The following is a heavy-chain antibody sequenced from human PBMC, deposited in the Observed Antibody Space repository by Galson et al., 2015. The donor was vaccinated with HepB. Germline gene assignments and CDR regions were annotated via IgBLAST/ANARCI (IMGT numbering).Heavy chain of an antibody. V-gene: IGHV1-69*04. CDR1: GGSFSRYG. CDR2: VTPIFDIP. Sequence: SVKVSCKASGGSFSRYGISWVRQALGQGLEWMGRVTPIFDIPNYAQKFQGRVTITADKSASTAYMELRSLRSEDTAVYYCARAQSTGWFDLWGQGTLVTVSS. D-gene: IGHD5/OR15-5a*01. J-gene: IGHJ5*02. CDR3: ARAQSTGWFDL.